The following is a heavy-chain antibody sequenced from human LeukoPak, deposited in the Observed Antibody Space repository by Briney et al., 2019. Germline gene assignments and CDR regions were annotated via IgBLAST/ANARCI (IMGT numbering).Heavy chain of an antibody. Sequence: ASVKVSCKVSGYTLTELSMHWVRQAPGKGLEWMGGFDPEDGETIYAQKFQGRVTMTEDTSTDTAYMELSSLRSEDTAVYYCATYGQWLGLDAFDIWGQGTMVTVSS. CDR1: GYTLTELS. J-gene: IGHJ3*02. CDR3: ATYGQWLGLDAFDI. CDR2: FDPEDGET. V-gene: IGHV1-24*01. D-gene: IGHD6-19*01.